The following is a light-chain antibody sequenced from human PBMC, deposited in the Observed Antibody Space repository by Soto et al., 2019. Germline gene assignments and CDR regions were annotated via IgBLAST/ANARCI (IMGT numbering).Light chain of an antibody. CDR1: HTVANF. V-gene: IGKV3-11*01. CDR2: DVS. Sequence: DTVLIQSPATLSLSPGERATLSCRASHTVANFLAWNQKKAGQAPRLLIYDVSNRATGIPARFSGSGSGTDFTLTISSLEPDDFAVYYCQQRSNWPPTFGGGTNVEIK. CDR3: QQRSNWPPT. J-gene: IGKJ4*01.